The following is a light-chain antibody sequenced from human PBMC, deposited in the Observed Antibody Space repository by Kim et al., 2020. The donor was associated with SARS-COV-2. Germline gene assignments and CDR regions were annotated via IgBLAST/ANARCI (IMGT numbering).Light chain of an antibody. Sequence: VSLGQTVKITCRGDRLRSYYATWYQQKPGQAPILVIYGKNNRPSGIPDRFSGSSSGNTASLTITGTQAGDEADYYCNSRDSNDNVVFGGGTQLTVL. CDR3: NSRDSNDNVV. J-gene: IGLJ2*01. CDR2: GKN. CDR1: RLRSYY. V-gene: IGLV3-19*01.